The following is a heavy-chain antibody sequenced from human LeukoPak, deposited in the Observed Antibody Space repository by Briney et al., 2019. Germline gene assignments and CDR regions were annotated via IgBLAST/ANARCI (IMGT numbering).Heavy chain of an antibody. CDR2: ISSNSSYI. J-gene: IGHJ4*02. CDR1: GFTFSSYS. Sequence: GGSPRLSCAASGFTFSSYSMNWVRQAPGKGLEWVSSISSNSSYIYYADSVKGRFTISRDNAKNSLYLQMNSLRVEDSAVYHCARYDVTQHAGFDSWGQGTLVTVSS. CDR3: ARYDVTQHAGFDS. D-gene: IGHD4-23*01. V-gene: IGHV3-21*01.